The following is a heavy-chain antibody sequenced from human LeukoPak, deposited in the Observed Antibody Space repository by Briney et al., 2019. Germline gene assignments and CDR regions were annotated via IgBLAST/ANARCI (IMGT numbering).Heavy chain of an antibody. J-gene: IGHJ4*02. CDR3: ARYSSGWKSFDY. V-gene: IGHV2-70*17. Sequence: SGPALVKPTQTLTLTCTFSGFSLTTSGMCVSWIRQPPGKALEWLARIDWDDDKFYSTSLKTRLTISKDTSKNQVVVTMTNMDPVDTATYYCARYSSGWKSFDYWGQGTLVTVSS. CDR1: GFSLTTSGMC. CDR2: IDWDDDK. D-gene: IGHD6-19*01.